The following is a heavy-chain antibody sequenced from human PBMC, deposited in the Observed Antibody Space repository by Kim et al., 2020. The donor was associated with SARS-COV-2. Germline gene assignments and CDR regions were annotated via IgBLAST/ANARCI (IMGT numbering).Heavy chain of an antibody. V-gene: IGHV3-72*01. CDR1: GFTFSDHY. CDR2: VRNKGAAYTT. J-gene: IGHJ4*02. CDR3: VRDGRNWAFDY. Sequence: GGSLRLSCATSGFTFSDHYMDWVRQAPGKGLEWVARVRNKGAAYTTVYAASVRDRFIISRDDSKNSLYLEMSSVKAEDTADYFRVRDGRNWAFDYWGQGTLVTVSS. D-gene: IGHD7-27*01.